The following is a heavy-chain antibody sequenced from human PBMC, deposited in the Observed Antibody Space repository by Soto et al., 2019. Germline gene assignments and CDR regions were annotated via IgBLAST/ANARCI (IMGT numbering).Heavy chain of an antibody. V-gene: IGHV3-23*01. D-gene: IGHD3-3*01. CDR2: ISGSGGST. Sequence: PGGSLRLSCAASGFTFSSYAMSWVRQAPGKGLEWVSAISGSGGSTYYADSVKGRFTISRDNSKNTLYLQMNSLRAEDTAVYYCAKDITRFWSGEGGFDPWGQGTLVTVSS. CDR3: AKDITRFWSGEGGFDP. J-gene: IGHJ5*02. CDR1: GFTFSSYA.